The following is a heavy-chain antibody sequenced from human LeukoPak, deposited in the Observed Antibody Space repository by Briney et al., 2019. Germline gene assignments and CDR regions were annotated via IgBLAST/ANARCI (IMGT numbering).Heavy chain of an antibody. V-gene: IGHV3-21*04. CDR2: ISSSSSYI. D-gene: IGHD3-22*01. CDR3: ASTYYYDSSGYYYVPDY. Sequence: GGSLRLSCAASGFTFSSYSMNWVRQAPGKGLEWVSSISSSSSYIYYADSVKGRFTISRDNAKNSLYLQMNSLRAEDTAVYYCASTYYYDSSGYYYVPDYWGQGTLVTVSS. CDR1: GFTFSSYS. J-gene: IGHJ4*02.